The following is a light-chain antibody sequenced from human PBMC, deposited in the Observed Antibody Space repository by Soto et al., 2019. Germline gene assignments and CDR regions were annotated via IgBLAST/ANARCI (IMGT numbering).Light chain of an antibody. Sequence: DIQMTQSPSSLSASVGDRVTITCRASQGISNYIAWYQQKPGQAPKLLISAASTLQSGVPSRFSGSGSGTDFTLTINRLQPEDVATYSCQKYSSVPLFGPGTKVDIK. CDR1: QGISNY. J-gene: IGKJ3*01. V-gene: IGKV1-27*01. CDR2: AAS. CDR3: QKYSSVPL.